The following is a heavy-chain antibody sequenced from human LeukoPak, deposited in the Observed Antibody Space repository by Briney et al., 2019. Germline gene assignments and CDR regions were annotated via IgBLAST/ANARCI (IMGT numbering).Heavy chain of an antibody. Sequence: GGSLRLSCSASGFTFSSYWMRWVRQAPGKGLEWVANIKQDGSEKYYVDSVKGRFTISRDNAKNSLYLQMNSLRAEDTAVYYCARANDYGDYWDYWDQGTLVTVSS. J-gene: IGHJ4*02. CDR1: GFTFSSYW. D-gene: IGHD4-17*01. V-gene: IGHV3-7*03. CDR3: ARANDYGDYWDY. CDR2: IKQDGSEK.